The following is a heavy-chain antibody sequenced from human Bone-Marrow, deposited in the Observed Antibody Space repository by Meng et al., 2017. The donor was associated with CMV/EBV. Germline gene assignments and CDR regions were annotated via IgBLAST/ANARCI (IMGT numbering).Heavy chain of an antibody. J-gene: IGHJ6*02. CDR1: GGSFSGYY. CDR3: ASTRGRPRGYSYGHPGGMDV. CDR2: INHSGST. V-gene: IGHV4-34*01. D-gene: IGHD5-18*01. Sequence: GSLRLSCAVYGGSFSGYYWSWIRQPPGKGLEWIGEINHSGSTNYNPSLKSRVTISVDTSKNQFSLKLSSVTAADTAVYYCASTRGRPRGYSYGHPGGMDVSGQGTTFPV.